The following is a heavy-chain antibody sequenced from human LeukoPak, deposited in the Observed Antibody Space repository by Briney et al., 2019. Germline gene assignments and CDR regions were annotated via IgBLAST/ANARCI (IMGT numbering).Heavy chain of an antibody. Sequence: GGSLRLSCAASGFTFNDFAMTWVRQAPGKGLEWVSSIGDAGTYYADSVKGRFTIARDNSKNMLYLQLNSLRAGDTAMYYCAKNLGPFDVRGQGTMVTVSS. CDR3: AKNLGPFDV. CDR1: GFTFNDFA. CDR2: IGDAGT. J-gene: IGHJ3*01. V-gene: IGHV3-23*01. D-gene: IGHD3-16*01.